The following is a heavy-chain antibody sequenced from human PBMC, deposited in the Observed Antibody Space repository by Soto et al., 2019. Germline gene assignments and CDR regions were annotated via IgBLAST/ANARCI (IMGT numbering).Heavy chain of an antibody. CDR1: GYRFTSYW. D-gene: IGHD6-13*01. J-gene: IGHJ6*02. V-gene: IGHV5-51*01. Sequence: PXXSLRISCEGSGYRFTSYWVGWVLQMPGKGPEWMGIIYPGNSNTRYSPSFQGQVTISADKSISTAYLQWSRLKASDTAMYYCARRRIAASGWDVWGQGTTVTV. CDR3: ARRRIAASGWDV. CDR2: IYPGNSNT.